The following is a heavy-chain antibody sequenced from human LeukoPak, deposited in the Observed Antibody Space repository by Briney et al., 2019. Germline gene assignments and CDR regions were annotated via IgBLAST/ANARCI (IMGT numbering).Heavy chain of an antibody. D-gene: IGHD2-2*01. Sequence: GASVKVSCKASGYTFTSYDINWVRQATGQGLEWMGWMNPNSGNTGYAQKLQGRVTMTRNTSISTAYMELSSLRSEDTAVYYCARGVPAATPYNWFDPWGQGTLVTVSS. J-gene: IGHJ5*02. CDR3: ARGVPAATPYNWFDP. CDR1: GYTFTSYD. V-gene: IGHV1-8*01. CDR2: MNPNSGNT.